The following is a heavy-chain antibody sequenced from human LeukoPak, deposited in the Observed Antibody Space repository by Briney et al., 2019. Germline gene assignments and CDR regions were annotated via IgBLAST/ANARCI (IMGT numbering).Heavy chain of an antibody. CDR3: ARDGEYSSGYYDY. CDR1: GFSFSSYG. V-gene: IGHV3-23*01. J-gene: IGHJ4*02. Sequence: GGSLRLSCAASGFSFSSYGMSWVRQAPGKGLEWVSAISSTGGTTYYADSVKGRFTISRDNSKNTLYLQMNSLRAEDTAVYYCARDGEYSSGYYDYWGQGTLVTVSS. D-gene: IGHD3-22*01. CDR2: ISSTGGTT.